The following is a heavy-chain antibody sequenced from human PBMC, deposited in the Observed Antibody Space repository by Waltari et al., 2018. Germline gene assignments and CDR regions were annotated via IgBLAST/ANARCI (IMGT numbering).Heavy chain of an antibody. CDR3: AKTKYSGTYYFDS. J-gene: IGHJ4*02. CDR2: LNWNGATT. D-gene: IGHD1-26*01. V-gene: IGHV3-20*01. Sequence: EVQLVASGGGVVRPGGSLRLSCAASGFPFDDYGMSWVRQVPGKGLEWVAGLNWNGATTRYAESVRGRFTISRDNGKNSLYLHMNSLRAEDTALYHCAKTKYSGTYYFDSWGLGTLITVSS. CDR1: GFPFDDYG.